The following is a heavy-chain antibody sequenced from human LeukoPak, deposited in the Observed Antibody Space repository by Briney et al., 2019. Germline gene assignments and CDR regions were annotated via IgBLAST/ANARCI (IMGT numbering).Heavy chain of an antibody. CDR1: GFTISFYW. J-gene: IGHJ4*02. V-gene: IGHV3-7*04. CDR2: INQVASEK. CDR3: VRDGGYYGPDS. Sequence: PGGSLRLSCAASGFTISFYWMSWVRQAPGKGLEWVADINQVASEKNYVDSVKGRFTISRDNAKNSLYLQMKSVRAEDTAMYYCVRDGGYYGPDSWGQGDLVSVSS. D-gene: IGHD3-10*01.